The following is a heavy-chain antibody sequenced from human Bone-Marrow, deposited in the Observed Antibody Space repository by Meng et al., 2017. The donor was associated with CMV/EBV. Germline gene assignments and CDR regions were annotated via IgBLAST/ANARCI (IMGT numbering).Heavy chain of an antibody. D-gene: IGHD4-17*01. CDR2: IIPTFGTR. CDR3: ARGWGGDQEAIDY. Sequence: KSSGGTCGSYVISWGRQGPGQGLEWMGMIIPTFGTRNYAQKFQDRVTITADDSTTTAYMDLGSFRSEETAVYYCARGWGGDQEAIDYWGQGTLVTVSS. V-gene: IGHV1-69*15. CDR1: GGTCGSYV. J-gene: IGHJ4*02.